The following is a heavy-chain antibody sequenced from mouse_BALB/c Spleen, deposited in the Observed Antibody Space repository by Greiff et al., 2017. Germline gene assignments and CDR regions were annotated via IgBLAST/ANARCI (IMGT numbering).Heavy chain of an antibody. Sequence: QVQLQQSGPELVKPGASVKISCKASGYAFSSSWMNWVKQRPGQGLEWIGRIYPGDGDTNYNGKFKGKATLTADKSSSTAYMQLSSLTSVDSAVYFCARWGNYDYWGQGTTLTVSS. CDR3: ARWGNYDY. J-gene: IGHJ2*01. V-gene: IGHV1-82*01. CDR1: GYAFSSSW. CDR2: IYPGDGDT. D-gene: IGHD2-1*01.